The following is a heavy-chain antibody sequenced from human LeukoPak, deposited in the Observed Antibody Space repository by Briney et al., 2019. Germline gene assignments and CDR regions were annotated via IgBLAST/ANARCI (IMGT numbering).Heavy chain of an antibody. D-gene: IGHD3-22*01. CDR3: ARILYDSSGYYDDY. CDR1: GYTFTNYG. CDR2: ISAYNGNT. J-gene: IGHJ4*02. V-gene: IGHV1-18*01. Sequence: VSVKVSCKASGYTFTNYGISWVRQAPGQGLEWMGWISAYNGNTNYAQKLQGRVTMTTDTSTSTAYMELRSLRSDDTAVYYCARILYDSSGYYDDYWGQGTLVTVSS.